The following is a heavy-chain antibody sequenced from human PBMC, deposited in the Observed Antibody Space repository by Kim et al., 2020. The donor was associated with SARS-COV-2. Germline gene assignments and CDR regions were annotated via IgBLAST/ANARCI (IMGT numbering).Heavy chain of an antibody. J-gene: IGHJ5*02. V-gene: IGHV3-9*01. CDR3: AKDITPDDYYASGSYLRPGCFDP. CDR1: GFTFDDYA. Sequence: GGSLRLSCAASGFTFDDYAMHWVRQAPGKGLEWVSGISWNGTDIKYADSVKGRFTISRDNAKNSLYLQLTSLKPEDTALYYCAKDITPDDYYASGSYLRPGCFDPWGQGTLVTVSS. CDR2: ISWNGTDI. D-gene: IGHD3-10*01.